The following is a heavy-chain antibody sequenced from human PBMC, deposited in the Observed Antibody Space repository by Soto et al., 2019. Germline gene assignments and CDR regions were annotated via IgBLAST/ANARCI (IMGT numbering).Heavy chain of an antibody. D-gene: IGHD4-4*01. CDR3: ARHRDYRINSYDMEG. CDR2: INPNSGGT. CDR1: GYTFTDYY. J-gene: IGHJ6*02. V-gene: IGHV1-2*04. Sequence: GASVKVSCKASGYTFTDYYLHWVRQAPGQGLEWMGWINPNSGGTNYAQKFQGWVTMTGDTSINTAYMELSRLRSDDTAVYYCARHRDYRINSYDMEGCDRVTTVAFSS.